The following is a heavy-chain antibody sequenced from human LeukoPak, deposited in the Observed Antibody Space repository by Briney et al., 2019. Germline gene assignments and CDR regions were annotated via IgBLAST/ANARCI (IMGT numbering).Heavy chain of an antibody. Sequence: ASVKVSCKASGFTFTSSAMQWVRQARGHRLEWIGWIVVGSGNTNYAQKFQERVTITRDMSTSTAYMELSSLRSEDTAVYYCAAGFYDSSGYRYAFDIWGQGTMVTVSS. CDR1: GFTFTSSA. CDR2: IVVGSGNT. CDR3: AAGFYDSSGYRYAFDI. V-gene: IGHV1-58*02. J-gene: IGHJ3*02. D-gene: IGHD3-22*01.